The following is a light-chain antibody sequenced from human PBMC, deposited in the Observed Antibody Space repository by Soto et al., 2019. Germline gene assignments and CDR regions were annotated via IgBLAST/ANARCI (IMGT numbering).Light chain of an antibody. V-gene: IGKV3-20*01. J-gene: IGKJ2*01. Sequence: EIVLAQSPGTLSLSPGERATLSCRASQSVSSSYLAWYQQRPGQAPRLLIYGASSRATGIPDRFSGTGSGTDLTHTISRLEPEDFAVYYCQYYGNSLMYTCGPGTKLEIK. CDR3: QYYGNSLMYT. CDR2: GAS. CDR1: QSVSSSY.